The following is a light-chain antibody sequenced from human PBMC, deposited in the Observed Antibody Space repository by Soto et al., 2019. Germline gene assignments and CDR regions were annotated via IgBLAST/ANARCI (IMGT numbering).Light chain of an antibody. CDR3: QKYNSYSWT. CDR2: DDS. V-gene: IGKV1-5*01. CDR1: QSISSW. J-gene: IGKJ1*01. Sequence: DLQIPQSHCTLSASVADRVAVSCGASQSISSWLAWYQQKPGKAPKIMIYDDSSLESGVPSRFSGSGSGTEFTFTISSLHPDDFSTYYCQKYNSYSWTFGKGTKGDIK.